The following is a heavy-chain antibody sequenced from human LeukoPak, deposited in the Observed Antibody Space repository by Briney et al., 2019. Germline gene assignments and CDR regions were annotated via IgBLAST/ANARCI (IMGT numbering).Heavy chain of an antibody. CDR1: GGSISSSSYY. Sequence: SETLSLTCTVSGGSISSSSYYWGWIRQPPGKGLEWIGSIYYSGSTYYNPSLKSRVTISVDTSKNQFSLKLSSVTAAGTAVYYCARHNLIRGYSGYDRLYNWFDPWGQGTLVTVSS. J-gene: IGHJ5*02. CDR2: IYYSGST. V-gene: IGHV4-39*01. D-gene: IGHD5-12*01. CDR3: ARHNLIRGYSGYDRLYNWFDP.